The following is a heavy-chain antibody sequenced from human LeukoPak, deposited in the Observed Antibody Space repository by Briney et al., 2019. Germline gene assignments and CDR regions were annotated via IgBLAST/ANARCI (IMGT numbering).Heavy chain of an antibody. Sequence: SETLSLTCTVSGGSISSSSYYWGWIRQPPGKGLEWIGSIYYSGSTYYNPSLKSRVTISVDTSKNQFSLKLSSVTAADTAVYYCARGHHFDWLLSFHNWFDPWGQGTLVTVSS. D-gene: IGHD3-9*01. CDR2: IYYSGST. J-gene: IGHJ5*02. V-gene: IGHV4-39*01. CDR3: ARGHHFDWLLSFHNWFDP. CDR1: GGSISSSSYY.